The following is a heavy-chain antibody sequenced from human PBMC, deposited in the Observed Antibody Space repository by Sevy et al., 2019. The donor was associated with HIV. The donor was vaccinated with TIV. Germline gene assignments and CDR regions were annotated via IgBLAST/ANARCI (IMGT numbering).Heavy chain of an antibody. V-gene: IGHV3-7*03. CDR1: GFSLNNYW. Sequence: GGSLRLSCAVSGFSLNNYWMSWVRQAPGKGLEWVANIKQDGSVKYYVDSVKGRFTISEDNAMNLLYLQMNSLRAEDTALYYCVRAVATDGSFWGQGTLVTVSS. CDR2: IKQDGSVK. CDR3: VRAVATDGSF. D-gene: IGHD6-13*01. J-gene: IGHJ4*02.